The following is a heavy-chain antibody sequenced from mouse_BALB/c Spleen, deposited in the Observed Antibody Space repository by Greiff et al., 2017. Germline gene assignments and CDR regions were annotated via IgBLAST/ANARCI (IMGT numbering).Heavy chain of an antibody. Sequence: QVQLQQPGAELVKPGASVKLSCKASGYTFTSYWMHWVKQRPGQGLEWIGEINPSNGRTNYNEKFKSKATLTVDKSSSTAYMQLSSLTSEDSAVYYCASGAMMFFDYWGQGTTLTVSA. CDR3: ASGAMMFFDY. CDR1: GYTFTSYW. V-gene: IGHV1S81*02. CDR2: INPSNGRT. J-gene: IGHJ2*01. D-gene: IGHD2-3*01.